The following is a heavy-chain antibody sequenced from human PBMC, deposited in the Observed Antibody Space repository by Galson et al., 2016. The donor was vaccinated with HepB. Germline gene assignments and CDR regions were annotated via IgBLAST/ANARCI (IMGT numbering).Heavy chain of an antibody. CDR3: AREPSTIFGVRSARKWFDP. V-gene: IGHV4-30-4*01. J-gene: IGHJ5*02. CDR1: GGSISSGDYY. D-gene: IGHD3-3*01. Sequence: PLFFTCTVSGGSISSGDYYWSWIRQHPGKGLAWIGYIYYSGSTYYNPSLQSPITISVDTSKNQFSVKLSSVTAADTAVYYGAREPSTIFGVRSARKWFDPWGQGTLVTVSS. CDR2: IYYSGST.